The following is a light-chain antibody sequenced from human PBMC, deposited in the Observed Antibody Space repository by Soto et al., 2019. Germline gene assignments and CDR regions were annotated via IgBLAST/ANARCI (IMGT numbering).Light chain of an antibody. J-gene: IGKJ1*01. CDR1: QTIDSW. CDR2: KAS. V-gene: IGKV1-5*03. Sequence: DIQMSPSPSTLAASLEYRFTITCRASQTIDSWLAWYQQRPGKPPNLLIYKASTLASGVPSRFSGSGSGTEFTLTINSLQPDDFATYYCQQYHIYSGTFGQGTKVDIK. CDR3: QQYHIYSGT.